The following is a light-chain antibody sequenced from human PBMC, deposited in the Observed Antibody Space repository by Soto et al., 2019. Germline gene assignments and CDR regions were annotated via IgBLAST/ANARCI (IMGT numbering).Light chain of an antibody. J-gene: IGKJ1*01. CDR3: QQYGSSPPWT. CDR1: QRVYSN. Sequence: EILMTQSPDTLSVSPGESATLSCRASQRVYSNLAWYQQRPGQAPRLLIYGASSRATGVPDRFSGSGSGTDFTLTISRLEPEDFAVYYCQQYGSSPPWTFGQGTKVDIK. CDR2: GAS. V-gene: IGKV3-20*01.